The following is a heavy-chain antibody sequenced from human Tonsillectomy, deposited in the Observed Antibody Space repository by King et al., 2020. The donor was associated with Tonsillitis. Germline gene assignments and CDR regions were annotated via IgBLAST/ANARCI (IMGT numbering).Heavy chain of an antibody. CDR2: INHSGST. Sequence: VQLQQWGAGLLKPSETLSLTCAVYGGSFSGYYWSWIRQPPGKGLEWIGEINHSGSTNYNPSLKSRVTLSVDTSKNQFSLTVSSVTAADTAVYYCARGFYEYYFDYWGQGTLVTVSS. CDR1: GGSFSGYY. D-gene: IGHD2/OR15-2a*01. V-gene: IGHV4-34*01. CDR3: ARGFYEYYFDY. J-gene: IGHJ4*02.